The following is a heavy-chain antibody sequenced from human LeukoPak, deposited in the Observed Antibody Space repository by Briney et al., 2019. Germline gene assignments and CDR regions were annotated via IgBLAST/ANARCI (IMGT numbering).Heavy chain of an antibody. J-gene: IGHJ4*02. CDR3: ARETRVRWTDY. CDR1: GGSISSGSYY. CDR2: IYTTGST. Sequence: PSETLSLTYTVSGGSISSGSYYWSWIRQPAGKGLEWIGRIYTTGSTNYNPSLKSRLTISVDTSKNQFSLKLSSVTAADTAVYYCARETRVRWTDYWGQGILVTVSS. V-gene: IGHV4-61*02. D-gene: IGHD5-24*01.